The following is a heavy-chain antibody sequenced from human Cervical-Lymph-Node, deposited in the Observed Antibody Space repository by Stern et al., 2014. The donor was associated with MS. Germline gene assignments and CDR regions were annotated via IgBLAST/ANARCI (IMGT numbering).Heavy chain of an antibody. V-gene: IGHV3-64D*06. CDR2: ISSTGTST. D-gene: IGHD6-13*01. CDR3: MKHRRAAAAD. J-gene: IGHJ4*02. CDR1: GCTFSSFA. Sequence: EVQLVESGGGLVQPGGSLRLSCSASGCTFSSFAMHWVRQAPGKGLEYVSAISSTGTSTYYADSVKGRFTISRDNSKNTLSLQMSSLRAEDTAVYYCMKHRRAAAADWGQGTLVTVSS.